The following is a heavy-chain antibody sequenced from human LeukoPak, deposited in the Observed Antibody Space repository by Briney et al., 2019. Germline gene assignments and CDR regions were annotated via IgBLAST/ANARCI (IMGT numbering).Heavy chain of an antibody. Sequence: SETLSLTCTASGGSITISNYYWAWIRQPPGKGLEWIGSTYYTGTTNYNPSLKSRVTISVDTSKNQFSLKLSSVTAADTAVYYCAREGGTTRRWFDPWGQGTLVTVSS. D-gene: IGHD1-26*01. V-gene: IGHV4-39*07. CDR2: TYYTGTT. J-gene: IGHJ5*02. CDR3: AREGGTTRRWFDP. CDR1: GGSITISNYY.